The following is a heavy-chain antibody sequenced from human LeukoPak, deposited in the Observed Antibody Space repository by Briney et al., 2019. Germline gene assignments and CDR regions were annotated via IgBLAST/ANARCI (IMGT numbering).Heavy chain of an antibody. Sequence: PGGSPRLSCAPSRFTSSIYAISSGREAPGKRLEWVSAISGSGGSTYYADSVKGRFTISRDNSKNTLYLQMNSLRAEDTAVYYCAKDRLAPNFDYWGQGTLVTVSS. J-gene: IGHJ4*02. CDR3: AKDRLAPNFDY. CDR1: RFTSSIYA. CDR2: ISGSGGST. V-gene: IGHV3-23*01. D-gene: IGHD3-9*01.